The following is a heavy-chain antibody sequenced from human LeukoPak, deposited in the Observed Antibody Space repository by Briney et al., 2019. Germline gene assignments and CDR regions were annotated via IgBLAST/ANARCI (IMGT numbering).Heavy chain of an antibody. V-gene: IGHV1-2*02. Sequence: ASVKVSRKASGYTFTGYYMHWVRQAPGQGLEWMGWINPNSGGTNYAQKFQGRVTMTRDTSISTAYMELSRLRSDDTAVYYCARDENRYYDILTGYQDYWGQGTLVTVSS. CDR1: GYTFTGYY. CDR3: ARDENRYYDILTGYQDY. J-gene: IGHJ4*02. CDR2: INPNSGGT. D-gene: IGHD3-9*01.